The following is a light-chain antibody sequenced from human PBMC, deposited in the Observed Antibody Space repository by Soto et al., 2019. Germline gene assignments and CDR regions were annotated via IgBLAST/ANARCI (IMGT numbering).Light chain of an antibody. CDR2: AAT. CDR3: QQSYSTPIT. Sequence: SRSACEGDRVTITSRARQMISRYLKWDQQKPGRAPKLLIHAATSLHSGVPSRFSGSGSGTDFTLTISSLQPEDFATYYCQQSYSTPITFGQGTRLEIK. CDR1: QMISRY. J-gene: IGKJ5*01. V-gene: IGKV1-39*01.